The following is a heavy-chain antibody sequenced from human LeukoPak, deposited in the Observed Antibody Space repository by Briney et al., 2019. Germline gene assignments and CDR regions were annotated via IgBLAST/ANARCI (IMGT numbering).Heavy chain of an antibody. CDR1: GFTFSSYS. J-gene: IGHJ6*03. V-gene: IGHV3-48*04. CDR2: ISSSSGTI. Sequence: PGGSLRLSCAASGFTFSSYSMNWVRQAPGKGLEWVSYISSSSGTIYYADSVKGRFTISRDNAKNSLYLQMNSLRAEDTAVYYCARVRQTYYYYMDVWGKGTTVNVSS. CDR3: ARVRQTYYYYMDV.